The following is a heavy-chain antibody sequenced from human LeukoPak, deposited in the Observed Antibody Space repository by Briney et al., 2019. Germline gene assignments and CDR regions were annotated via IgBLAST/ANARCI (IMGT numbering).Heavy chain of an antibody. CDR1: GGSFNAYY. CDR2: INQSGST. V-gene: IGHV4-34*01. Sequence: SETLSLTCAVYGGSFNAYYWSWIRQPPGKGLEWIGEINQSGSTNYNSSLKSRVTISVDTSKNQFSLKLSSVTAADTAIYYCARATLQLERRPFDYWGQGTLVTVSS. J-gene: IGHJ4*02. D-gene: IGHD1-1*01. CDR3: ARATLQLERRPFDY.